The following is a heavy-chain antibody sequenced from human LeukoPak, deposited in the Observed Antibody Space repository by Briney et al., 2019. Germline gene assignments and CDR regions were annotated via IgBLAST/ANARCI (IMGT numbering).Heavy chain of an antibody. CDR1: GFTFSSYS. D-gene: IGHD2-21*02. V-gene: IGHV3-21*01. Sequence: GGSLRLSCAASGFTFSSYSVNWVRQAPGKGLEWVSSISSSSSYIYYADSVKGRFTISRDNAKNSLYLQMNSLRAEDTAVYYCAKGRGVPYEVVTAILDPWGQGTLVTVSS. CDR2: ISSSSSYI. CDR3: AKGRGVPYEVVTAILDP. J-gene: IGHJ5*02.